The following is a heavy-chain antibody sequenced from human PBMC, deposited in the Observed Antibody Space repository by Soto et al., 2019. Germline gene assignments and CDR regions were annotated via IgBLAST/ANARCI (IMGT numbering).Heavy chain of an antibody. J-gene: IGHJ5*02. CDR1: GCPFRSYL. V-gene: IGHV3-74*01. CDR2: INSDASHT. Sequence: VESQRPSRAASGCPFRSYLMHLIRQDHGKGLEWVSRINSDASHTYYADSVKGRFTISRDNAKNTLHLEMNSLRAEDTAVYYCVRDGHCITTSCYGNWFDPWGQGTLVTVSS. CDR3: VRDGHCITTSCYGNWFDP. D-gene: IGHD2-2*01.